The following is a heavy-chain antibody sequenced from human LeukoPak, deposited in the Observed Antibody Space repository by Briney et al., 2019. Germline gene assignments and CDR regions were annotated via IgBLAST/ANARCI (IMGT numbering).Heavy chain of an antibody. Sequence: PGGSLRLSCAASGFTFSNYWVHWVRQAPGKGLVWVSRINGDGKSTSYADSVKGRFTISRDNAKNTVYLQMNSLRAEDAAVYYCRAENVAHDHDIWGQGTMVTVSS. CDR2: INGDGKST. CDR1: GFTFSNYW. CDR3: RAENVAHDHDI. D-gene: IGHD1-1*01. V-gene: IGHV3-74*01. J-gene: IGHJ3*02.